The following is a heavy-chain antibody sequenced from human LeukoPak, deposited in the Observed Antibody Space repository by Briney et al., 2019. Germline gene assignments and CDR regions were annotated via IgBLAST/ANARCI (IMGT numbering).Heavy chain of an antibody. CDR2: ISDGGTYK. J-gene: IGHJ4*02. Sequence: GGSLRLSCAASGFTLGTYSMNWVRQAPGKGLEWVSSISDGGTYKYYADSVKGRFTISRDSAKNSLYLQMNSLRAEDTAVYYCARSAPATAITDYWGQGTLVTVSS. D-gene: IGHD2-2*02. CDR1: GFTLGTYS. CDR3: ARSAPATAITDY. V-gene: IGHV3-21*01.